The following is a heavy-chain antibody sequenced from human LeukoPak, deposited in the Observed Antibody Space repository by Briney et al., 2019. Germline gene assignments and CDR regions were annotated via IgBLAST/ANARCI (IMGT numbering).Heavy chain of an antibody. D-gene: IGHD3-16*01. Sequence: SETLSLTCTVSGCSISSYYWSWIRQPPGKGLEWIGYIHNSGRPDYNPSLKSRVTISVDTSKNQFSLNLISVTAADTAVYYCARVSRWSDWAFEGWGQGTLVTVSS. CDR2: IHNSGRP. CDR1: GCSISSYY. J-gene: IGHJ4*02. V-gene: IGHV4-59*01. CDR3: ARVSRWSDWAFEG.